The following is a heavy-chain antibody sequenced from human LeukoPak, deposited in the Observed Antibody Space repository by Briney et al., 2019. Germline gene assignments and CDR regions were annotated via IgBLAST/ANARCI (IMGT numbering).Heavy chain of an antibody. CDR1: GFTFSSYA. Sequence: GGSLRLSCAASGFTFSSYAMSWVRQAPGKGVEWVSAISGSGGSTYYADSVKGRFTISRDNSKNTLYLQMNSLRAEDTAVYYCAKEMSSSGYYDALDYWGQGTLVTVSS. CDR3: AKEMSSSGYYDALDY. D-gene: IGHD3-22*01. V-gene: IGHV3-23*01. CDR2: ISGSGGST. J-gene: IGHJ4*02.